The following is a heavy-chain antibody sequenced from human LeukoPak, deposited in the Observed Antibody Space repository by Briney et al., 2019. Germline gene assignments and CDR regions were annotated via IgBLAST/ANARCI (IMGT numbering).Heavy chain of an antibody. V-gene: IGHV3-66*01. J-gene: IGHJ4*02. CDR1: GFTVSSNY. CDR3: AKGAKGGYSSSWYDY. Sequence: PGGSLRLSCAASGFTVSSNYMSWVRQAPGKGLEWVSVIYSGGSTYYADSVKGRFTISRDNSKNTLYLQMNSLRAEDTAVYYCAKGAKGGYSSSWYDYWGQGTLVTVSS. CDR2: IYSGGST. D-gene: IGHD6-13*01.